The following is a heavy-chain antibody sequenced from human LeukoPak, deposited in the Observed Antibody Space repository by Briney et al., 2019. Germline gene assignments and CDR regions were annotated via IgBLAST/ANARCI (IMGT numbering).Heavy chain of an antibody. CDR2: IYYSGST. Sequence: SQTLSLTCTVSGGSISSGDYYWSWIRQPPGRGLEWIGYIYYSGSTYYNPSLKSRVTISVDTSKNQFSLKLSSVTAADTAVYYCARQFPEYHYGMDVWGQGTTVTVSS. D-gene: IGHD2-21*01. J-gene: IGHJ6*02. CDR3: ARQFPEYHYGMDV. CDR1: GGSISSGDYY. V-gene: IGHV4-30-4*01.